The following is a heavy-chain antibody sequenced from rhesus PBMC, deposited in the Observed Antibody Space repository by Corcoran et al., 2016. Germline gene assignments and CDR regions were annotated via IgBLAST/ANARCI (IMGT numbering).Heavy chain of an antibody. J-gene: IGHJ4*01. CDR3: AIRTYYYDSGYYNPTGY. CDR1: GFTFSSYG. CDR2: INSWGGNT. D-gene: IGHD3-28*01. V-gene: IGHV3S5*01. Sequence: EVQLVETGGGLVRPGGSLKLSCAASGFTFSSYGMSWVRQAPGKGLELVSSINSWGGNTYYADSVKGRFTFSRDNSKNTLSLQMNSLRAEDTAVYYCAIRTYYYDSGYYNPTGYWGQGVLVTVSS.